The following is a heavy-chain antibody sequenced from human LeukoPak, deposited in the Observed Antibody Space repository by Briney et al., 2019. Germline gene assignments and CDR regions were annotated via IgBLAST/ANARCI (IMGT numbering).Heavy chain of an antibody. V-gene: IGHV4-59*08. CDR3: ARLDAYYYDSSGYLDAFDI. CDR1: GGSISSYY. Sequence: PSETLSLTCTVSGGSISSYYWSWIRQPPGKGLEWIGYIYYSGSTNYNPSLKSRVTISVATSKNQFYLKLSSVTAADTAVYYCARLDAYYYDSSGYLDAFDIWGQGTMVTVSS. J-gene: IGHJ3*02. CDR2: IYYSGST. D-gene: IGHD3-22*01.